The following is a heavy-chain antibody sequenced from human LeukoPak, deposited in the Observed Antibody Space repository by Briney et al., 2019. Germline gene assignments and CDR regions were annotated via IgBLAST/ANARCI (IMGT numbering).Heavy chain of an antibody. CDR1: GGSISSGGYY. Sequence: SQTLSLTCTVSGGSISSGGYYWSWIRQHPGKGLEWIGYIYYSGSTYYNPSLKSRVTISVDTSKNQFSLKLSSVTAADTAVYYCAKAGANVVVAKGSLDYWGQGTLVTVSS. J-gene: IGHJ4*02. V-gene: IGHV4-31*03. CDR2: IYYSGST. D-gene: IGHD2-21*01. CDR3: AKAGANVVVAKGSLDY.